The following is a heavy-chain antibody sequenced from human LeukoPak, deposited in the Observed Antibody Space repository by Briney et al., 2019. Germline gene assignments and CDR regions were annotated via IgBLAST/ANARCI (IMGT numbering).Heavy chain of an antibody. CDR3: ARDHDDDYPDAFDI. V-gene: IGHV3-7*01. J-gene: IGHJ3*02. D-gene: IGHD4-11*01. CDR1: GFTFRSYW. Sequence: PGGSLRLSCAASGFTFRSYWMRWVRQAPGKGLEWVANIKQDGSVKNYVDSVKGRFTISRDNAKNSLYLQTNSLRAEDTAAYHCARDHDDDYPDAFDIWGQGTMVTVSS. CDR2: IKQDGSVK.